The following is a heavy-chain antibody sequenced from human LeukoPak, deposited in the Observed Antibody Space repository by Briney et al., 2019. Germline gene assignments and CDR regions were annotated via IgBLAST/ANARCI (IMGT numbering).Heavy chain of an antibody. Sequence: ASETLSLTCAVYGGSFSGYYWSWIRQPPGKGLEWIGEINHSGSTNYNPSLKSRVTISVDTSKNQFSLKLGSVTAADTAVYYCARDSSSVGTFDYWGQGTLVTVSS. CDR2: INHSGST. J-gene: IGHJ4*02. CDR1: GGSFSGYY. D-gene: IGHD6-13*01. CDR3: ARDSSSVGTFDY. V-gene: IGHV4-34*01.